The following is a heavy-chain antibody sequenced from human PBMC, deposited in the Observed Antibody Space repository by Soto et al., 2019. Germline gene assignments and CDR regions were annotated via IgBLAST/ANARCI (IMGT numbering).Heavy chain of an antibody. Sequence: SETLSPTCTVSGRSIRNHFGTWIRQPPGKGLEWIGYIHYSGTTSFFPSYNPSLRSRVTISEDTSKNQFSLKLLSVTTADTAVYFCAAGEASSRNLAPYYLDFWGQGTLVIVSS. CDR1: GRSIRNHF. CDR3: AAGEASSRNLAPYYLDF. V-gene: IGHV4-59*11. D-gene: IGHD6-13*01. CDR2: IHYSGTT. J-gene: IGHJ4*02.